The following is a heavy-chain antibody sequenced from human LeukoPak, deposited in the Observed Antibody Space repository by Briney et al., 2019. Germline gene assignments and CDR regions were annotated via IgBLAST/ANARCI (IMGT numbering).Heavy chain of an antibody. CDR3: ARAQAGTGTYYYYMDV. Sequence: SETLSLTCTVSGGSISSGSYYWSWIRQPAGKGLEWIGCIYTSGSTKYNPSLKSRVTISLDTSKNQFSLKLSSVTAADTAVYYCARAQAGTGTYYYYMDVWGKGTTVTVSS. D-gene: IGHD6-13*01. V-gene: IGHV4-61*02. CDR2: IYTSGST. CDR1: GGSISSGSYY. J-gene: IGHJ6*03.